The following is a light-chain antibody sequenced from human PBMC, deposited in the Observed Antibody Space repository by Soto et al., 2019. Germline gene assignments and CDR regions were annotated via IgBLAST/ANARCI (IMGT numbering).Light chain of an antibody. CDR1: QSISSW. J-gene: IGKJ1*01. Sequence: DIQMTQSPSTLSASVGDRVTITCRASQSISSWLAWYQQKPGKAPKLLIYKASNLYTGVPSRFSGSRSGTEFTLTISSLQPEDFASYYCLQDYGDSWTFGQGTKVDIK. CDR3: LQDYGDSWT. V-gene: IGKV1-5*03. CDR2: KAS.